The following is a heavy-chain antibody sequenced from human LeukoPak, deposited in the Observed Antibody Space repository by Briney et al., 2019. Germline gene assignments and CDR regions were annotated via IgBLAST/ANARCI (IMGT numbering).Heavy chain of an antibody. V-gene: IGHV1-8*02. CDR2: MNPNSGNT. CDR3: ARGRIDYFDY. Sequence: EASVKVSCKASGYTFTGYYMHWVRQAPGQGLEWMGWMNPNSGNTGYAQKFQGRVTMTRNTSISTAYMELSSLRSEDTAVYYCARGRIDYFDYWGQGTLVTVSS. J-gene: IGHJ4*02. CDR1: GYTFTGYY. D-gene: IGHD2-15*01.